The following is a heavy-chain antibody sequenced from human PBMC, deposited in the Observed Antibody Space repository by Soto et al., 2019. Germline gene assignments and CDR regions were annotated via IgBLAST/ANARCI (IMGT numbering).Heavy chain of an antibody. V-gene: IGHV1-18*01. Sequence: GASVKVSCKAFGYTFTSYGVSWVRQAPGQGLEWMGWISSYNGSTDYAQSLQGRITVTTYTSTSTAFMELRSLRSDDTAVYYCARELLGYWGQGTLVTVSS. CDR2: ISSYNGST. CDR1: GYTFTSYG. CDR3: ARELLGY. D-gene: IGHD2-15*01. J-gene: IGHJ4*02.